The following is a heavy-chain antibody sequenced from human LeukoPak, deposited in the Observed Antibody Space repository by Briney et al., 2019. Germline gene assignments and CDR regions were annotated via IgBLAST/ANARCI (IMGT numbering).Heavy chain of an antibody. CDR2: IYYSGST. J-gene: IGHJ4*02. V-gene: IGHV4-59*08. Sequence: PSETLSLTCTVSSGSISSYYWSGFRQPPGKGLEWIGYIYYSGSTNSNPSLKSRVTISVDKSKNQFSLKLSSVTAADTAVYYCARQWELGELDYWGQGTLVTVSS. CDR1: SGSISSYY. D-gene: IGHD1-26*01. CDR3: ARQWELGELDY.